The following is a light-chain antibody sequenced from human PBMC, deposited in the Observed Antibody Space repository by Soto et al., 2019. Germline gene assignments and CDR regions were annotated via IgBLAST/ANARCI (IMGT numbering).Light chain of an antibody. V-gene: IGKV1-39*01. Sequence: DIQMTQSPSSLSASVGDGVTITCRASQSISSYLNWYQQKPGKAPKLLIYAASTLQSGVPSRFSGSGSGTEFTLTITSLQSEDFALYYCQQYHNLWTFGRGTKVDIK. J-gene: IGKJ1*01. CDR1: QSISSY. CDR2: AAS. CDR3: QQYHNLWT.